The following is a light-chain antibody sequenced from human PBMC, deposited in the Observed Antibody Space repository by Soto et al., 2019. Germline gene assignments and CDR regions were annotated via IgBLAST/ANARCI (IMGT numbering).Light chain of an antibody. V-gene: IGLV2-18*02. J-gene: IGLJ1*01. CDR3: NSFTTSDTYV. Sequence: QSVLTQPPYVSGSPGQSVTISCTGTSSDIGAYNRVSWYQQSPGAAPKLMICDVNNRPSGVPERFSGSKSGNTASLTIFGLQAEDEAEYYCNSFTTSDTYVFGTGTKVTVL. CDR1: SSDIGAYNR. CDR2: DVN.